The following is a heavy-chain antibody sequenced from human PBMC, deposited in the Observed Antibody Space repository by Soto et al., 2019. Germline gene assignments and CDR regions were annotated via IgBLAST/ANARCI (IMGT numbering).Heavy chain of an antibody. Sequence: EVQLLESGGGLVQPGGSLRLSCAASGFTFSTYAMNWVRQAPGKGLEWVSLIISSGGSTYYADSVKGRFTISRDNSKNTLYLQMYSLRADDTSVYYCAKAEGSSSGTEYSQHWGQGTLVTVSS. CDR1: GFTFSTYA. V-gene: IGHV3-23*01. CDR3: AKAEGSSSGTEYSQH. D-gene: IGHD6-13*01. J-gene: IGHJ1*01. CDR2: IISSGGST.